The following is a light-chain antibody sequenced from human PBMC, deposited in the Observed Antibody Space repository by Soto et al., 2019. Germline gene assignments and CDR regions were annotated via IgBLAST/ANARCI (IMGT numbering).Light chain of an antibody. CDR3: LRYGDSPPAYT. CDR2: GAS. CDR1: QSVSSRN. V-gene: IGKV3-20*01. J-gene: IGKJ2*01. Sequence: EIVLTQSPGTVSLSPGERATLSCRASQSVSSRNLAWYRQKPGQAPSLLIFGASNRATGIPDRFSGSGSGTDFPLTTSRREPEACAVYYCLRYGDSPPAYTFGQGTKLEIK.